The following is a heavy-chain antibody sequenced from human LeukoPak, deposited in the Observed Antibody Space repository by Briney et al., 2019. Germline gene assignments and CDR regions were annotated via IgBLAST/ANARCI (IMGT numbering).Heavy chain of an antibody. D-gene: IGHD7-27*01. Sequence: ASVKVSCMASGYTLIDFFIHWVRQAPGQGLEWMGRINPNSGGTEYPPNFQGRVTMTRDTSISATYMELNRLTSDDTAVYYCARDLSSPSNWEFDYWGQGTLVTVSS. CDR2: INPNSGGT. CDR3: ARDLSSPSNWEFDY. V-gene: IGHV1-2*06. CDR1: GYTLIDFF. J-gene: IGHJ4*02.